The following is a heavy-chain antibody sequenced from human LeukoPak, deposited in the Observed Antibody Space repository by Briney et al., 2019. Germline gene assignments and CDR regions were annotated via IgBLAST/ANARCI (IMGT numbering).Heavy chain of an antibody. J-gene: IGHJ5*02. CDR2: IYYSGST. CDR3: ARDLSDSWNYTDGWFDP. Sequence: SETLSLTCTVSGGSISSHYWGWIRQPPGKGLEWIGTIYYSGSTYYNPSLKSRVTISLDTSKNQYSLKLSSVTAADTAVYYCARDLSDSWNYTDGWFDPWGQGTLVTVSS. D-gene: IGHD1-7*01. CDR1: GGSISSHY. V-gene: IGHV4-39*07.